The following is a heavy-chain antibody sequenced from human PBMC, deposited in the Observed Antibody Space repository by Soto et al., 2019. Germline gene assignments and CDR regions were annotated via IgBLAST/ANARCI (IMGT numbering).Heavy chain of an antibody. J-gene: IGHJ6*02. CDR1: GFTVSSKY. CDR2: IQSGGPT. V-gene: IGHV3-66*01. CDR3: ARDDVLCDGGRFYGVPLDV. Sequence: EVQLVESGGGLVQPGGSLRLSCAASGFTVSSKYMSWVRQAPGKGLEWVSLIQSGGPTYYADSVKGRFTISRDTSENTVHLQMASLRAEDTAVYYCARDDVLCDGGRFYGVPLDVWGQGTTVTVSS. D-gene: IGHD2-15*01.